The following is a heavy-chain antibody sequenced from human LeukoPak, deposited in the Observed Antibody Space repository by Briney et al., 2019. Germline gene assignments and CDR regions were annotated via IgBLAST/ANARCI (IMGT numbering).Heavy chain of an antibody. J-gene: IGHJ4*02. V-gene: IGHV3-21*01. D-gene: IGHD3-22*01. CDR3: ARCGDSSGYYYFDY. Sequence: GGSLRLSCAASGFTFSSYSMNWVRQAPGKGLEWVSSISSSSSYIYYADSVKGRFTISRDNAKNSLYLQMNSLRAEDTAVYYCARCGDSSGYYYFDYWGQGTLVTVSS. CDR2: ISSSSSYI. CDR1: GFTFSSYS.